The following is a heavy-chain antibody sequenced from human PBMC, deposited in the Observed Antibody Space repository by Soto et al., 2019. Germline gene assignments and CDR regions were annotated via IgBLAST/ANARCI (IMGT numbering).Heavy chain of an antibody. Sequence: GGSLRLSCVGSGFVFKNFAINWVRQPPGKGLEWVSVIRGTGPNTYYAASAKGRFNISRDNSQNTVYLQMDSLKVEDTAVYYCAKRASPANIDNWFNPWGPGSQVTVSS. J-gene: IGHJ5*02. CDR2: IRGTGPNT. CDR3: AKRASPANIDNWFNP. CDR1: GFVFKNFA. V-gene: IGHV3-23*01.